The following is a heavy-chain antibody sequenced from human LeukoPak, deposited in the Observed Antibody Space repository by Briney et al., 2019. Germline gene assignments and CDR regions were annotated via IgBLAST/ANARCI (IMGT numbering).Heavy chain of an antibody. D-gene: IGHD3-10*01. Sequence: GGSLRLSCAASGFTFSSYGMHWVRQAPGKGLEWVAFIRYDGSNKYYADSVKGRFTISRDNSKNTLYLQMNSLRAEDTAVYYCAKGGISLVRGSFDYWGQGTLVTVSS. CDR1: GFTFSSYG. J-gene: IGHJ4*02. CDR3: AKGGISLVRGSFDY. V-gene: IGHV3-30*02. CDR2: IRYDGSNK.